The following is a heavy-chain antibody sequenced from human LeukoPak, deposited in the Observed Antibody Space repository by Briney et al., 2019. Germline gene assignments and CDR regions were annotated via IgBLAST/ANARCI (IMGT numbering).Heavy chain of an antibody. CDR1: GFTFDDYA. CDR3: ARDPADFWSGYYYFDY. J-gene: IGHJ4*02. CDR2: ISWNSGSI. Sequence: GRSLRLSCAASGFTFDDYAMHWVRQAPGKGLEWVSGISWNSGSIGYADSVKGRFTISRDNAKNSLYLQMNSLRAEDTALYYCARDPADFWSGYYYFDYWGQGTLVTVSS. D-gene: IGHD3-3*01. V-gene: IGHV3-9*01.